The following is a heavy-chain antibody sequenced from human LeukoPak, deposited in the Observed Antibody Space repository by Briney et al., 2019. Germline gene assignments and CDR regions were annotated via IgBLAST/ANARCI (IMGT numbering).Heavy chain of an antibody. J-gene: IGHJ5*02. CDR1: GFTFSSYA. D-gene: IGHD2-2*01. CDR2: ISGSGGST. CDR3: AVVPAAIPNWFDP. V-gene: IGHV3-23*01. Sequence: PGGSLRLSCAASGFTFSSYAMHWVRQAPGKGLEWVSVISGSGGSTYYADSVKGRFTISRDNSKNTLYLQMNSLRVEDTAVYYCAVVPAAIPNWFDPWGRGTLVTVSS.